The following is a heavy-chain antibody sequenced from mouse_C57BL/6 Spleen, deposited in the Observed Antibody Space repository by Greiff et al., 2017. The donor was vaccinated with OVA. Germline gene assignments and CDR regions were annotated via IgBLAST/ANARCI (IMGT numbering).Heavy chain of an antibody. V-gene: IGHV5-9*01. CDR1: GFTFSSYT. J-gene: IGHJ2*01. CDR2: ISGGGGNT. Sequence: DVKLVESGGGLVKPGGSLKLSCAASGFTFSSYTMSWVRQTPEKRLEWVATISGGGGNTYYPDSVKGRFTISRDNAKNTLYLQMSSLRSEDTALYYCARSIYGFDYWGQGTTLTVSS. D-gene: IGHD1-1*01. CDR3: ARSIYGFDY.